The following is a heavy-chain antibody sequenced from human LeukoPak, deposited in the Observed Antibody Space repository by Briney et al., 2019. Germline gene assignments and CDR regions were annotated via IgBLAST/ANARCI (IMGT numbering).Heavy chain of an antibody. V-gene: IGHV3-30*18. CDR3: AKGWAAVAPFFDY. J-gene: IGHJ4*02. CDR2: ISYDGSNK. CDR1: GFTFSSYG. D-gene: IGHD6-19*01. Sequence: GGSLRLSCAASGFTFSSYGMHWVRQAPGKGLEWVAVISYDGSNKYYADSVKGRFTISRDNSKNTLYLQMNSLRAEDTAVYYCAKGWAAVAPFFDYWGQGTLVTVSS.